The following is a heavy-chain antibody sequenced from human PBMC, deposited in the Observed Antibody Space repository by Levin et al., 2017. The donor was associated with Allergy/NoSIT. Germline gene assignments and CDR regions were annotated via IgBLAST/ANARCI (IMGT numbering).Heavy chain of an antibody. CDR1: GDSISRGFYY. Sequence: SETLSLTCSVSGDSISRGFYYWSWIRQPAGEGLEWIGRIYVTGSTTYSPSLKSRVTISLDSSKDQVSLKINSVTAADTAVYYCARGLEGFSGYKPDGYMDVWGKGPRSPSP. CDR3: ARGLEGFSGYKPDGYMDV. CDR2: IYVTGST. D-gene: IGHD5-12*01. J-gene: IGHJ6*03. V-gene: IGHV4-61*02.